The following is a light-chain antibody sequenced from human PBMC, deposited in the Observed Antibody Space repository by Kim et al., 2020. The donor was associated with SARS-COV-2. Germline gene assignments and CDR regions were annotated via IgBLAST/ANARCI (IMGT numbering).Light chain of an antibody. Sequence: SYELTQPPSVSVSPGQTASITCSGDKLGDKLASWYQQKPGQSPVLVMYQNSKRYSGIPGRFSGSNSGNTATLTISGTQALDEADYFCQAWDRFTAVFGGG. CDR1: KLGDKL. CDR3: QAWDRFTAV. V-gene: IGLV3-1*01. J-gene: IGLJ3*02. CDR2: QNS.